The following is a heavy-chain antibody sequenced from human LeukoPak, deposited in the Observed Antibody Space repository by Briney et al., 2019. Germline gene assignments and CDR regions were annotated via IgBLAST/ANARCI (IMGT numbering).Heavy chain of an antibody. Sequence: ASVKVSCNASGGTFSSYAISWVRQAPGQGLEWMGGIIPIFGTANYAQKFQGRVTITADESTSTAYMELSSLRSEDTAVYYCARKSIAARLDLNWFGPLGQGTLVTVSS. V-gene: IGHV1-69*13. CDR2: IIPIFGTA. CDR3: ARKSIAARLDLNWFGP. D-gene: IGHD6-6*01. J-gene: IGHJ5*02. CDR1: GGTFSSYA.